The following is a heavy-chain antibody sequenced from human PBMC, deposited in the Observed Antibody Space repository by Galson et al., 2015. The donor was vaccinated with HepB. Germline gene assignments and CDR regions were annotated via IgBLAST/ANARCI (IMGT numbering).Heavy chain of an antibody. V-gene: IGHV6-1*01. J-gene: IGHJ4*02. CDR1: GDSVSDNIVA. Sequence: AISGDSVSDNIVAWNWIRQSPSRGLEWLGRTYYKSKWYNDYAVSVKSRITINPDTSKNQVYLQLNSVTPEDTAAYYCARAGPQGGADFDYWGQGTRVTVSS. D-gene: IGHD6-19*01. CDR3: ARAGPQGGADFDY. CDR2: TYYKSKWYN.